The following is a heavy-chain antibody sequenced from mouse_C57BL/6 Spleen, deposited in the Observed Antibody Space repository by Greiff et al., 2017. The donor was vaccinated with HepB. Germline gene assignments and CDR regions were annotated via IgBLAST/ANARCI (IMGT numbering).Heavy chain of an antibody. Sequence: DVKLVESGGGLVKPGGSLKLSCAASGFTFSSYAMSWVHQTPEKRLEWVATISDGGSYTYYPDNVKGRFTISRDNAKNNRYLQMSHLKSEDTAMYYCARDRHYGSSRWYFDVWGTGTTVTVSS. D-gene: IGHD1-1*01. CDR2: ISDGGSYT. CDR1: GFTFSSYA. V-gene: IGHV5-4*01. J-gene: IGHJ1*03. CDR3: ARDRHYGSSRWYFDV.